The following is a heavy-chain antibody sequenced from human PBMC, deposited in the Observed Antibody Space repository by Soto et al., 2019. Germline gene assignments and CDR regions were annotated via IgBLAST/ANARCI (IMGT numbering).Heavy chain of an antibody. CDR2: IWYDGSEK. D-gene: IGHD1-26*01. Sequence: QVQLVESGGGVVQPGRSLRLSCEGSGFTFRNHGMHWVRQAPGKGLEWLAVIWYDGSEKYYADSVRGRFFVSRDNAKNTLYLQMDSLTVEDTALYSWARWSDKKVVDPWGQGTAVTVSS. CDR3: ARWSDKKVVDP. V-gene: IGHV3-33*01. CDR1: GFTFRNHG. J-gene: IGHJ5*02.